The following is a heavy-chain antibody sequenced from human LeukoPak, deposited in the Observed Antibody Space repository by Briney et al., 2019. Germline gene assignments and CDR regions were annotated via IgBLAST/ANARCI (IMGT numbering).Heavy chain of an antibody. CDR3: AKDQAGYSSSGSWFDP. J-gene: IGHJ5*02. CDR2: ISWNSGSI. V-gene: IGHV3-9*01. CDR1: GFTIDDYA. D-gene: IGHD6-13*01. Sequence: ALRLSCAASGFTIDDYAMHWVRQAPGKGLEWVSGISWNSGSIGYADSVKGRFTISRDNAKNSLYLQMNSLRAEDTALYYCAKDQAGYSSSGSWFDPWGQGTLVTVSS.